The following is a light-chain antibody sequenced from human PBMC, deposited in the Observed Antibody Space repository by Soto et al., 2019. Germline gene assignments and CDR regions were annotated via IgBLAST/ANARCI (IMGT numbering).Light chain of an antibody. CDR1: QSVSSSY. CDR2: AAY. V-gene: IGKV3-20*01. Sequence: EIALTQPPGTLSLSAGGRATHSCRASQSVSSSYIAWYQHKPGPVPGLFIYAAYSTATGIPDRFSGSGSGTDSTLTFSKVDTEDLAVYYCQQYGNPRSESFGHGTPPEIK. CDR3: QQYGNPRSES. J-gene: IGKJ5*01.